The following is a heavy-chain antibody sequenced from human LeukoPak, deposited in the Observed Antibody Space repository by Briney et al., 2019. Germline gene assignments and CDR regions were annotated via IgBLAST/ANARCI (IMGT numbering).Heavy chain of an antibody. V-gene: IGHV1-2*02. D-gene: IGHD2-2*01. J-gene: IGHJ6*02. CDR1: VYTFTGYY. CDR3: ARDLEYRYCSSTGCYPDGGYYYYGMDV. CDR2: INPNSGGT. Sequence: ASVKVSCKASVYTFTGYYMHCVRQAPGQGLEWMGWINPNSGGTNYAQKFQGRVTMTRDTSISTAYMELSRLRSDDTGVYYCARDLEYRYCSSTGCYPDGGYYYYGMDVWGQGTTVTVSS.